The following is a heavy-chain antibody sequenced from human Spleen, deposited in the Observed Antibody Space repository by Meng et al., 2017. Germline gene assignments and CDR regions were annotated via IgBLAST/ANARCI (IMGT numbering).Heavy chain of an antibody. J-gene: IGHJ5*02. CDR3: ARAIVGATIGWFDP. D-gene: IGHD1-26*01. V-gene: IGHV1-69*05. CDR1: GGIFSNYV. CDR2: INAVFGTT. Sequence: SVKVSCKALGGIFSNYVIGWVRQAPGQGLEWMGGINAVFGTTNYAQKFQGRVTMTRDTSTSTVYMELSSLRSEDTAVYYCARAIVGATIGWFDPWGQGTLVTVSS.